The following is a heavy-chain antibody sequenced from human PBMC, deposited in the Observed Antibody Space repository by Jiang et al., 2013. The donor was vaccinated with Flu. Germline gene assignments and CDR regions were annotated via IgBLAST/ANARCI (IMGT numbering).Heavy chain of an antibody. Sequence: GSGLVKPSETLSLTCTVSGYSINNGYYWGWIRQPPGKGLEWIGSIYQSGTTYYNPSLESRITISVDTSENQFSLKLSSVTAADTAVYYCAREGWELFSGPIDYWGQGTLVTVSS. CDR2: IYQSGTT. V-gene: IGHV4-38-2*02. CDR1: GYSINNGYY. CDR3: AREGWELFSGPIDY. J-gene: IGHJ4*02. D-gene: IGHD1-26*01.